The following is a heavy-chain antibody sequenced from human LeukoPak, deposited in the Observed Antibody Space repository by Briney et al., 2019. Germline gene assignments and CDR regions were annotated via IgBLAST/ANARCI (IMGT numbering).Heavy chain of an antibody. CDR2: ISAYNGNT. CDR1: GYTFTSYG. J-gene: IGHJ4*02. Sequence: ASVKVSCKASGYTFTSYGISWVRQAPGRGLEWMGWISAYNGNTNYAQKLQGRVTMTTDTSTSTAYMELRSLRSDDTAVYYCARAPSYYDFWSGQDYWGQGTLVTVSS. CDR3: ARAPSYYDFWSGQDY. D-gene: IGHD3-3*01. V-gene: IGHV1-18*01.